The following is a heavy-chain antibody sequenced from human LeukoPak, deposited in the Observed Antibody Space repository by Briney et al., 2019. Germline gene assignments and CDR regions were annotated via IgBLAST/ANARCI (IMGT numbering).Heavy chain of an antibody. CDR2: MHPGESEI. CDR3: AKTIASLGSGARYFDP. CDR1: GYSFTNYW. Sequence: GESLRISCKASGYSFTNYWIAWVRQKPGKGLEWMGIMHPGESEINYSPSFEGQVTISADTSISTAYLEWYSLKASDSAIYYCAKTIASLGSGARYFDPWGQGTMITVSS. J-gene: IGHJ5*02. V-gene: IGHV5-51*01. D-gene: IGHD5/OR15-5a*01.